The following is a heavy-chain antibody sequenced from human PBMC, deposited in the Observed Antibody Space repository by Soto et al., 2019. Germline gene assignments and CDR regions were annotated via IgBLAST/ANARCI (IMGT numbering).Heavy chain of an antibody. V-gene: IGHV3-30-3*01. CDR2: ISYDGSNK. J-gene: IGHJ4*02. CDR3: ARDPDYDFWGHFDY. Sequence: QVQLVESGGGVVQPGRSLRLSCAASGFTFSSYAMHWVRQAPGKGLEWVAVISYDGSNKYYADSVKGRFTISRDNSKSTLYLQMNSLRAEDTAVYYCARDPDYDFWGHFDYWGQGTLVTVSS. D-gene: IGHD3-3*01. CDR1: GFTFSSYA.